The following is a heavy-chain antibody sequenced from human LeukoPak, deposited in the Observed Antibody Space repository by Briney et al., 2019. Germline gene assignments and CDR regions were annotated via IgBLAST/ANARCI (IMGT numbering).Heavy chain of an antibody. CDR2: ISGSGGST. J-gene: IGHJ3*02. D-gene: IGHD3-3*01. CDR3: AKLYDFWSPSAFDI. V-gene: IGHV3-23*01. Sequence: GGSLRLSCAASGFTFSIYSMNWVRQAPGKGLEWVSAISGSGGSTYYADSVKGRFTISRDNSKNTLYLQMNSLRAEDTAVYYCAKLYDFWSPSAFDIWGQGTMVTVSS. CDR1: GFTFSIYS.